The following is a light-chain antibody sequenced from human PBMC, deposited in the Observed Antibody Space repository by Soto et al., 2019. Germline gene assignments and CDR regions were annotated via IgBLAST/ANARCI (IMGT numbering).Light chain of an antibody. J-gene: IGKJ4*01. CDR1: QSLNSY. V-gene: IGKV3-11*01. CDR2: DAS. CDR3: QQRRDWPLT. Sequence: EIVLTQSPATLSLSPGERATLSCRASQSLNSYLAWFQQKPGQAPRLLIYDASNRATDIPARFSGSGSGTDFTLPISSLEPADFAVYYCQQRRDWPLTFGGGTRVEIQ.